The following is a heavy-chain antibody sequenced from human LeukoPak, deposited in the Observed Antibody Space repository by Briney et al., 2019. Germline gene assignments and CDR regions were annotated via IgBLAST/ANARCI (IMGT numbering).Heavy chain of an antibody. J-gene: IGHJ4*02. D-gene: IGHD3-9*01. CDR3: ARASGTRYFDWLFLPFDY. CDR2: IYYSGST. V-gene: IGHV4-59*01. CDR1: GGSISSYY. Sequence: PSETLSLTCTVSGGSISSYYWSWIRQPPGKGLEWIGYIYYSGSTNYNPSLKSRVTISVDTSKNQFSLKLSSVTAADTAVYYCARASGTRYFDWLFLPFDYWGQGTLVTVSS.